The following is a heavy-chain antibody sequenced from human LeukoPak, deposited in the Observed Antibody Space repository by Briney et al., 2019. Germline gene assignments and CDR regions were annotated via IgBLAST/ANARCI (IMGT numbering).Heavy chain of an antibody. CDR1: GYSISSGYY. V-gene: IGHV4-38-2*02. CDR3: ARDWYSSGWYCDY. Sequence: SETLSLTCAVSGYSISSGYYWGWIRQPPGKGLKWIGSIYHSGSTYYNPSLKSRVTISVDTSKNQFSLKLSSVTAADTAVYYCARDWYSSGWYCDYWGQGTLVTVSS. D-gene: IGHD6-19*01. CDR2: IYHSGST. J-gene: IGHJ4*02.